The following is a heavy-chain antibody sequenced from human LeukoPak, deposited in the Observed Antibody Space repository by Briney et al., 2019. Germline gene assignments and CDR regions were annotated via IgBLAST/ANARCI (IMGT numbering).Heavy chain of an antibody. V-gene: IGHV3-21*01. D-gene: IGHD3-22*01. CDR3: ARLYYYDSSGYYTFDY. CDR2: ISSSSSYI. Sequence: GGSLRLSCAASGFTFSSYSMNWVRQAPGKGLEWVSSISSSSSYIYYADSVKGRFTISRDNAKNSLYLQMNSLRAEDTAVYYCARLYYYDSSGYYTFDYWGQGTLVTVSS. J-gene: IGHJ4*02. CDR1: GFTFSSYS.